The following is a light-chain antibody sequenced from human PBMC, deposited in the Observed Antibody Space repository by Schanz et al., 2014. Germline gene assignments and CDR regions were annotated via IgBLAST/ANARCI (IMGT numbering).Light chain of an antibody. CDR3: QQYKSNSDLT. CDR2: KAS. J-gene: IGKJ4*01. CDR1: QSISSW. Sequence: DIQMTQSPSTLSASVGDRVTITCRASQSISSWLAWYQQKPGKAPKLLIYKASSLESGVPSRFSGSGSGTEFTLTISSLQPDDFATYYCQQYKSNSDLTFGGGTKVEIK. V-gene: IGKV1-5*03.